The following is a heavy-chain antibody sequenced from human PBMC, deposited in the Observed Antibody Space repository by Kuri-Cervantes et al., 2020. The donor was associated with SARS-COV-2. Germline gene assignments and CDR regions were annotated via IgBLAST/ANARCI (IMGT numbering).Heavy chain of an antibody. CDR2: ISAYNGNT. CDR1: EYTFTSYD. CDR3: ARDFGGSYFLPDFDP. Sequence: ASVKVSCKASEYTFTSYDINWVRQAPGQGLEWMGWISAYNGNTNYAQKLQGRVTMTTDTSTSTAYMELRSLRSDDTAVYYCARDFGGSYFLPDFDPWGQGTLVTVSS. V-gene: IGHV1-18*01. J-gene: IGHJ5*02. D-gene: IGHD1-26*01.